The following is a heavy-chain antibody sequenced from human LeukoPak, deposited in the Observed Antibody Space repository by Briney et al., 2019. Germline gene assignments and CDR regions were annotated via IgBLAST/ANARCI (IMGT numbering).Heavy chain of an antibody. J-gene: IGHJ4*02. CDR1: GGTFSSYA. Sequence: ASVKVSCKASGGTFSSYAISWVRQAPRQGLEWMGGIIPIFGTANYAQKFQGRVTITADKSTSTAYMELSSLRSEDTAVYYCARAMGSSGTIDYWGQGTLVTVSS. V-gene: IGHV1-69*06. CDR3: ARAMGSSGTIDY. D-gene: IGHD6-19*01. CDR2: IIPIFGTA.